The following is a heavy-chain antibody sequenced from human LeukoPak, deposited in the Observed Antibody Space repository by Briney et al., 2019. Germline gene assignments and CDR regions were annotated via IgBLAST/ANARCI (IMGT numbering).Heavy chain of an antibody. D-gene: IGHD2-2*01. Sequence: ASVKVSCKASGGTFSSYAISWVRQAPGQGLEWMGWISAYNGNTNYAQKLQGRVTMTTDTSTSTAYMELRSLRSDDTAVYYCARDFYCSSTSCYAYYFDYWGQGTLVTVSS. CDR3: ARDFYCSSTSCYAYYFDY. CDR2: ISAYNGNT. CDR1: GGTFSSYA. J-gene: IGHJ4*02. V-gene: IGHV1-18*01.